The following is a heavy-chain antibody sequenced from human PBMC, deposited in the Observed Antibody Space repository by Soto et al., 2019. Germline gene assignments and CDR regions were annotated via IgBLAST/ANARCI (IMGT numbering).Heavy chain of an antibody. V-gene: IGHV3-48*01. J-gene: IGHJ3*01. CDR2: ISSGSSTI. Sequence: GGSLRLSCAASGFTFSSYSMNWVRQAPGKGLEWVSYISSGSSTIYYADSVKGRFTISRDNAQNSLYLQMNSLRAEDTAVYYCAKTYSSGRGALDVWGQGTMVTIS. CDR3: AKTYSSGRGALDV. CDR1: GFTFSSYS. D-gene: IGHD6-19*01.